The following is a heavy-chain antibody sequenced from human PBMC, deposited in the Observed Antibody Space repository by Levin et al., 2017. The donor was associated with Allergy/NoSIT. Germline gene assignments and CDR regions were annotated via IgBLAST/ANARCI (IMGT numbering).Heavy chain of an antibody. V-gene: IGHV3-21*05. CDR3: ARGAELDP. J-gene: IGHJ5*02. Sequence: PGGSLRLSCAGSGFILSRDSINWVRQAPGKGLEWVSYISSGVNYIYYSASVKGRFTVSRDNAKNSLYLQMNSLTVEDTAVYYCARGAELDPWGQGSLVTVSS. CDR1: GFILSRDS. CDR2: ISSGVNYI.